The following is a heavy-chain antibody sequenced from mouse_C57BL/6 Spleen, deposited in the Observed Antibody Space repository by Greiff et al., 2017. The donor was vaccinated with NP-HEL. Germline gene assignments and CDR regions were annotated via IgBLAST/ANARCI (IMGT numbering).Heavy chain of an antibody. Sequence: QVQLQQPGAELVRPGSSVKLSCKASGYTFTSYWMHWVKQRPIQGLEWIGNIDPSDSDTHYNQKFKDKATLTVDKSSSTAYMQLSSLTSEDSAVYCCAREMYYDYEGGFAYWGQGTLVTVSA. J-gene: IGHJ3*01. D-gene: IGHD2-4*01. CDR2: IDPSDSDT. V-gene: IGHV1-52*01. CDR3: AREMYYDYEGGFAY. CDR1: GYTFTSYW.